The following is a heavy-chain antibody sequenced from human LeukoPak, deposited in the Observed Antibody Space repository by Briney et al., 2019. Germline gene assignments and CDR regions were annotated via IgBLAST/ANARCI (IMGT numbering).Heavy chain of an antibody. V-gene: IGHV3-7*01. D-gene: IGHD6-6*01. Sequence: GGSLRLSCAASGFTFDDYGMSWVRQAPGKGLEWVANIKQDGSEKYYVDSVKGRFTISRDNAKNSLYLQMNSLRAEDTAVYYCARADSSIAARLSRSSIFNYYYYMDVWGKGTTVTVSS. J-gene: IGHJ6*03. CDR2: IKQDGSEK. CDR3: ARADSSIAARLSRSSIFNYYYYMDV. CDR1: GFTFDDYG.